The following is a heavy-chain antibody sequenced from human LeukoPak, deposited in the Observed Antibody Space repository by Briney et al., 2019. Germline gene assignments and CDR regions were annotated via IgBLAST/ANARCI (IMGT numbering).Heavy chain of an antibody. V-gene: IGHV6-1*01. J-gene: IGHJ3*02. CDR1: GDSVSSNTAA. Sequence: SQTLSLTCATSGDSVSSNTAAWNWIRQSPSRGPEWLGRTFYRSNWYDDYAASVKSRITINPDTSKNQFSLHLKSVTPEDTAVYYCAREVAGTWAFDIWGQGTRVTVSS. D-gene: IGHD6-19*01. CDR3: AREVAGTWAFDI. CDR2: TFYRSNWYD.